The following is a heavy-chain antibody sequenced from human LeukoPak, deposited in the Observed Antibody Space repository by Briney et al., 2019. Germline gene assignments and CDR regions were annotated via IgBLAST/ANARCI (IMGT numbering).Heavy chain of an antibody. CDR2: IYYSGST. CDR3: ARSGGYCGSTTCHVKYFDL. Sequence: SETLSLTCTVSGESISSSSDYWGWVRQPPGKVLEWIGSIYYSGSTYYNPSLGSRVTISVDTSKNQFSLKLSSVTAADTAVYYCARSGGYCGSTTCHVKYFDLWGRGTLVTVSS. J-gene: IGHJ2*01. V-gene: IGHV4-39*01. CDR1: GESISSSSDY. D-gene: IGHD2-2*01.